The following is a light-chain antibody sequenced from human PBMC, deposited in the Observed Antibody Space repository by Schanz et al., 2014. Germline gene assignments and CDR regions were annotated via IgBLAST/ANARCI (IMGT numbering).Light chain of an antibody. J-gene: IGLJ2*01. CDR2: DVS. CDR3: SSYTTNSAPGVV. Sequence: QSALTQPASVSGSPGQSITISCTGTSSDVGGYNYVSWYQQHPGKAPKLMIYDVSYRPSGVSNRFSGSKSGNTASLTISGLQSEDEADYYCSSYTTNSAPGVVFGGGTKLTVL. V-gene: IGLV2-14*01. CDR1: SSDVGGYNY.